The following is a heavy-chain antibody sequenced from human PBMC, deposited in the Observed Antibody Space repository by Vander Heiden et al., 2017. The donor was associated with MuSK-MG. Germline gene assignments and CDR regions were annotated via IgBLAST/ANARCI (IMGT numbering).Heavy chain of an antibody. Sequence: EVQLVESGGVVVQPGGSLRLSCAASGFTFDDYAMHWVRQAPGKGLEWVSLISWDGGSTYYADSVKGRFTISRDNSKNSLYLQMNSLRAEDTALYYCAKDIGHGAVAGDWYFDLWGRGTLVTVSS. J-gene: IGHJ2*01. CDR1: GFTFDDYA. V-gene: IGHV3-43D*03. CDR2: ISWDGGST. CDR3: AKDIGHGAVAGDWYFDL. D-gene: IGHD6-19*01.